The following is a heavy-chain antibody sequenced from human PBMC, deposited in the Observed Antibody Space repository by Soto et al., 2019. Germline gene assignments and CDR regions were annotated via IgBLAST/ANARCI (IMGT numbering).Heavy chain of an antibody. D-gene: IGHD2-15*01. Sequence: QITLKESGPTLVKPTQTLTLTCTFSGFSLSTSGVGVGWIRQPPGKALEWLALIYWDDDKRYSPSLTSRLTITKDTSNNQAVLTITNMDPVYTATYYCAHVLVVVANYGMDVWGQGTTVTVSS. CDR1: GFSLSTSGVG. J-gene: IGHJ6*02. CDR3: AHVLVVVANYGMDV. CDR2: IYWDDDK. V-gene: IGHV2-5*02.